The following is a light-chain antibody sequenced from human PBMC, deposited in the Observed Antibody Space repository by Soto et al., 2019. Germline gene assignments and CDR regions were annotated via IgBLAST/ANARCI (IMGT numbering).Light chain of an antibody. CDR2: DAS. CDR1: QDISNY. Sequence: DIQMTQSPSSLSASVGDRVTITCQAIQDISNYLNWYQQKPGKAPKLLIYDASNLETGVPSRFSGSGSGTDFTFTISSLQPEDIATYYCQQYDNLPRYTFGQGTKLEIK. V-gene: IGKV1-33*01. CDR3: QQYDNLPRYT. J-gene: IGKJ2*01.